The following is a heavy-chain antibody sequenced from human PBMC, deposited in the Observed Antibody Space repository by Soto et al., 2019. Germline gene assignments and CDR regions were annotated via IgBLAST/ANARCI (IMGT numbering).Heavy chain of an antibody. V-gene: IGHV4-59*12. J-gene: IGHJ4*02. Sequence: SETLSLTCTVSGGSITGYYWSWIRQPPGKGLEWIGYIYYSGSAKYNPSLKTRVTISVDTSESQFSLKLTSVTAADTAVYYCARDPAARPPYYFDYWGQGTLVTVSS. CDR2: IYYSGSA. D-gene: IGHD6-6*01. CDR1: GGSITGYY. CDR3: ARDPAARPPYYFDY.